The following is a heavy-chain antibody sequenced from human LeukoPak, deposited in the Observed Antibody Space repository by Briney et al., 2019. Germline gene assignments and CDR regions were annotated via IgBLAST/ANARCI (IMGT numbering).Heavy chain of an antibody. J-gene: IGHJ6*02. V-gene: IGHV3-23*01. CDR3: AKDSITIFGVVIIGGGMDV. CDR2: ISGSGGST. D-gene: IGHD3-3*01. CDR1: GFTFSSYA. Sequence: GGSLRLSCAASGFTFSSYAMSWVRQAPGKGLEWVSAISGSGGSTYYADSVKGRFTISRDNSKNTLYLQMNSLRAEDTAVYYCAKDSITIFGVVIIGGGMDVWGQGTTVTASS.